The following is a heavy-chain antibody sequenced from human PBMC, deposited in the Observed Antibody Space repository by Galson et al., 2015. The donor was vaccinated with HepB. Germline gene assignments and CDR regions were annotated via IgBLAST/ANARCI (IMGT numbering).Heavy chain of an antibody. Sequence: SLRLSCAASGFFFGSYAMHWVRQTPGKGLEWVAVTWYDDGTNKHYADSVTGRFTISRDNSKNILYLQMNSLTVEDTAVYYCARHPTGSYSGDFLDYWGQGTLVTVSS. CDR2: TWYDDGTNK. J-gene: IGHJ4*02. CDR1: GFFFGSYA. V-gene: IGHV3-33*01. D-gene: IGHD1-26*01. CDR3: ARHPTGSYSGDFLDY.